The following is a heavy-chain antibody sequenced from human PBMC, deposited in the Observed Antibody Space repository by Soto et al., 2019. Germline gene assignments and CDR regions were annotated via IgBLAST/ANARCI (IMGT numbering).Heavy chain of an antibody. Sequence: LRLSCAASGFTFSDYYMSWIRQAPGKGLEWVSYISSSSSYTNYADSVKGRFTISRDNAKNSLYLQMNSLRAEDTAVYYCARAGAYYDFWSGYYTGSYFDYWGQGTLVTVSS. V-gene: IGHV3-11*06. J-gene: IGHJ4*02. CDR2: ISSSSSYT. D-gene: IGHD3-3*01. CDR3: ARAGAYYDFWSGYYTGSYFDY. CDR1: GFTFSDYY.